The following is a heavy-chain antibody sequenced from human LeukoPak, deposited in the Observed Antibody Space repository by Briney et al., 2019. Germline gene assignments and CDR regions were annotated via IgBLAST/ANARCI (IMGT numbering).Heavy chain of an antibody. Sequence: PGGSLRLSCAASGFTFSNYTMHWVRQAPGKGLEWVAVISYDGNNKYYADSVKGRFTISRDNSKNTLYLQMNSLRAEDTAVYFCARSRSAGYWGQGTLVTVSS. V-gene: IGHV3-30*04. CDR2: ISYDGNNK. J-gene: IGHJ4*02. CDR3: ARSRSAGY. CDR1: GFTFSNYT.